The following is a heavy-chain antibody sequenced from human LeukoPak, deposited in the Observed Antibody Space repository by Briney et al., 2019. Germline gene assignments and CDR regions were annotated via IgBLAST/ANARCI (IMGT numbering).Heavy chain of an antibody. D-gene: IGHD2-15*01. V-gene: IGHV4-34*01. CDR3: ARGSSTYIVVVVAAREFDY. CDR1: GGSFSGYY. J-gene: IGHJ4*02. CDR2: INHSGST. Sequence: SETLSLTCAVYGGSFSGYYWSWIRQPPGKGLEWIGEINHSGSTNYNPSLKSRVTISVDTSKNQSSLKLSSVTAADTAVYYCARGSSTYIVVVVAAREFDYWGQGTLVTVSS.